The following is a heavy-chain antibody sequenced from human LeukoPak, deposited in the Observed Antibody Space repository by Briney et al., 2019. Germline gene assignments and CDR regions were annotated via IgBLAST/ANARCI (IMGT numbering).Heavy chain of an antibody. CDR1: GFTFSSYS. D-gene: IGHD5-18*01. Sequence: TGGSLRLSCAASGFTFSSYSMNWVRQAPGKGLEWVSSISSSSSYIYYADSVKGRFTISRDNSKNTLYLQMNSLRAEDTAVYYCARGHNLGRLHPFDYWGQGTLVTVSS. J-gene: IGHJ4*02. CDR2: ISSSSSYI. CDR3: ARGHNLGRLHPFDY. V-gene: IGHV3-21*01.